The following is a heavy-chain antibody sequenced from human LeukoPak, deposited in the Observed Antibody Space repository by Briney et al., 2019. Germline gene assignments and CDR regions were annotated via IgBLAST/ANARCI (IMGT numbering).Heavy chain of an antibody. CDR1: GFTFSSYA. CDR3: AKDPSFWSGYPYYFDY. D-gene: IGHD3-3*01. Sequence: GGSLRLSCAASGFTFSSYAMSWVRQAPGKGLEWVLAISGSGGSTYYADSVKGRFTISRDNSKNTLYLQMNSLRAEDTAVYYCAKDPSFWSGYPYYFDYWGQGTLVTVSS. J-gene: IGHJ4*02. V-gene: IGHV3-23*01. CDR2: ISGSGGST.